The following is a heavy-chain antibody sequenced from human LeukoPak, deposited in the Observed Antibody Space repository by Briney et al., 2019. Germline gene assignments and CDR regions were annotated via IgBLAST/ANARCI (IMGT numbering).Heavy chain of an antibody. CDR3: AREFGSYYSSGWEYFDY. V-gene: IGHV3-9*01. CDR2: ISWNSGSI. Sequence: GGSLRLSCAASGFTFDDYAMHWVRQAPGKGLEWVSGISWNSGSIGYADSVKGRFTVSRDNAKNSLYLQMNSLRAEDTAVYYCAREFGSYYSSGWEYFDYWGQGTLVTVSS. J-gene: IGHJ4*02. D-gene: IGHD6-19*01. CDR1: GFTFDDYA.